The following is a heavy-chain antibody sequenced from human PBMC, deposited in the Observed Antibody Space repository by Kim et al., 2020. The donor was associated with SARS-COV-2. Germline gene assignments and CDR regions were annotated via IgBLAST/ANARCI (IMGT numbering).Heavy chain of an antibody. CDR3: ARAGSADAFDI. V-gene: IGHV1-3*01. J-gene: IGHJ3*02. D-gene: IGHD1-1*01. Sequence: TKYSQKCQGRVTITRDTSASTAYMELSSLRSEDTAVYYCARAGSADAFDIWGQGTMVTVSS. CDR2: T.